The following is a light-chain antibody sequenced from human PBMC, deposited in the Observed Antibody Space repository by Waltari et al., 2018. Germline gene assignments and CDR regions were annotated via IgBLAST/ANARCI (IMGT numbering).Light chain of an antibody. CDR2: GAS. V-gene: IGKV1-9*01. J-gene: IGKJ4*01. CDR1: QGISSN. CDR3: QQLNSYPLT. Sequence: DIQLTQSPSFLSASVGDRVTIACRATQGISSNLVWYQQKPGKAPKLLIYGASTLQSGVPSRFSGSGSATEFTLTISSLQPEDFATYYCQQLNSYPLTFGGGTKVEIK.